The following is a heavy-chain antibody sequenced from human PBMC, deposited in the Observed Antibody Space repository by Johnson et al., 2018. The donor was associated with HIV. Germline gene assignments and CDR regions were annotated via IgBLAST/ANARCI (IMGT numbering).Heavy chain of an antibody. Sequence: VQLVESGGGLVKPGGSLRLSCAASAFPFDDHALHWVRQTPGKGLQCSSIILKGRFTISRDNAKNDLDLQMHSLRPEDTAVYYCARAPEVRGVDAFDVWGQGTVVTVSS. CDR3: ARAPEVRGVDAFDV. CDR1: AFPFDDHA. J-gene: IGHJ3*01. D-gene: IGHD3-10*01. CDR2: I. V-gene: IGHV3-9*01.